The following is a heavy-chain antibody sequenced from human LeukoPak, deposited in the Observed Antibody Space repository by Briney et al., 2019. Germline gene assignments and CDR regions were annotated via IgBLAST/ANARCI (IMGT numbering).Heavy chain of an antibody. V-gene: IGHV3-48*03. D-gene: IGHD6-13*01. CDR1: GFTFSSSA. CDR2: ISSSGSTI. Sequence: PGGSLRLSCAASGFTFSSSAMSWVRQAPGKGLGWVSYISSSGSTIYYADSVKGRFTISRDNAKNSLYLQMNSLRAEDTAVYYCARGWEQQLAPAFDYWGQGTLVTVSS. J-gene: IGHJ4*02. CDR3: ARGWEQQLAPAFDY.